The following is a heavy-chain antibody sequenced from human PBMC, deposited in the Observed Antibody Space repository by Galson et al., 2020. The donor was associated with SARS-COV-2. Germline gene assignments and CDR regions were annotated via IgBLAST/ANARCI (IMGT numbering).Heavy chain of an antibody. CDR3: ARETEMATFGYFDY. D-gene: IGHD5-12*01. V-gene: IGHV1-2*04. CDR1: GYTFTAYY. J-gene: IGHJ4*02. Sequence: ASVKVSCKTSGYTFTAYYIHWVRQAPGQGLEWMGWINPNSGGTNYAQKFQGWVTMTRDTSISTAYMELSRLKSDDTAVYYCARETEMATFGYFDYWGQGTLVTVSS. CDR2: INPNSGGT.